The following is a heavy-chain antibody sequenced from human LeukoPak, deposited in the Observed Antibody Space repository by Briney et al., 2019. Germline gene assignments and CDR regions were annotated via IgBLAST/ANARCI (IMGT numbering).Heavy chain of an antibody. CDR1: GYTFTTYG. D-gene: IGHD3-22*01. CDR3: ARVWYDSGNHLYFYYGLDV. J-gene: IGHJ6*02. V-gene: IGHV1-18*01. Sequence: ASVKVSCKASGYTFTTYGITWVRQAPGQGLEWMGWVSAYSGDTDYAQSLQGRVTMTIDTSTSTAYMELTTLRSDDTAVYYCARVWYDSGNHLYFYYGLDVWGQGTTVTVSS. CDR2: VSAYSGDT.